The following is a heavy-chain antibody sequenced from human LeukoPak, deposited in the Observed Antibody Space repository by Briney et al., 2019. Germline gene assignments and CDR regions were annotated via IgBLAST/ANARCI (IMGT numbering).Heavy chain of an antibody. D-gene: IGHD3-9*01. J-gene: IGHJ4*02. Sequence: GGSLRLSCAASGFTFSSCGMSWVRQAPGKGLEWVSAISGSGGATYYAGSVKGRFTISRDNSKNTLYLQMNSLRAEDTAVYYCAKYSPYDILTGSKYYFDYWGQGALVTVSS. V-gene: IGHV3-23*01. CDR3: AKYSPYDILTGSKYYFDY. CDR2: ISGSGGAT. CDR1: GFTFSSCG.